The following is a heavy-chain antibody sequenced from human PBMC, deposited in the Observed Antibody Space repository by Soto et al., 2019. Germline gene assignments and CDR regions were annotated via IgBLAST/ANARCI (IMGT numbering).Heavy chain of an antibody. CDR1: GFTFSSYA. Sequence: GGSLRLSCAASGFTFSSYAMSWVRQAPGKGLEWVSAISGSGGSTYYADSVKGRFTISRDNSKNTLYLQMNSLRAEDTAVYYCSKFDTVPPPPHYGMDVWGQGTTVTVSS. CDR3: SKFDTVPPPPHYGMDV. J-gene: IGHJ6*02. CDR2: ISGSGGST. D-gene: IGHD2-2*01. V-gene: IGHV3-23*01.